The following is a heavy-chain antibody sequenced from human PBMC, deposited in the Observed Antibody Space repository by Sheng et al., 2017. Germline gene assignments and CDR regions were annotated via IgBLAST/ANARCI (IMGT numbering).Heavy chain of an antibody. Sequence: QVQLVESGGGVVQPGRSLRLSCAASGFTFSSYAMHWVRQAPGKGLEWVAVISYDGSNKYYADSVKGRFTISRDNSKNTLYLQMNSLRAEDTAVYYCARDGGASITIFGVVTQPRGWFDPWGQGTLVTVSS. J-gene: IGHJ5*02. CDR3: ARDGGASITIFGVVTQPRGWFDP. D-gene: IGHD3-3*01. CDR1: GFTFSSYA. V-gene: IGHV3-30-3*01. CDR2: ISYDGSNK.